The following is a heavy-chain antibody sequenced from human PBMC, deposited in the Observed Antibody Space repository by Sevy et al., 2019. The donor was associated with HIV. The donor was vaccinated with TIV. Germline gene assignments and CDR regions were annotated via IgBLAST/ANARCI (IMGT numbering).Heavy chain of an antibody. CDR2: LSFGCGKI. CDR3: AREGCSRPHDY. CDR1: GFAFYEYS. Sequence: GGSLRLSCAASGFAFYEYSMSWIRQAPGKVLEWVATLSFGCGKIKYADSVKGRFTISRDNSKNSFYLQMDNLRVEDTALYYCAREGCSRPHDYWGQGTRVTVSS. D-gene: IGHD2-8*01. J-gene: IGHJ4*02. V-gene: IGHV3-23*01.